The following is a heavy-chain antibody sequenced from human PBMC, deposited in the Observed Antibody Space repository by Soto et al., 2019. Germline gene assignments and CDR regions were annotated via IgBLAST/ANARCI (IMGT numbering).Heavy chain of an antibody. V-gene: IGHV1-2*02. Sequence: ASVKVSCKASGYTFTGYFIHWVRQAPGQGLEWMGWINPNSGATKYAQKFQGRVTMTRDTSISTAYMELTMLRAEDTAVYYCAKDLEGVYCSSTSCRPPQYFDYWGQGTLVTVSS. CDR3: AKDLEGVYCSSTSCRPPQYFDY. CDR1: GYTFTGYF. CDR2: INPNSGAT. J-gene: IGHJ4*02. D-gene: IGHD2-2*01.